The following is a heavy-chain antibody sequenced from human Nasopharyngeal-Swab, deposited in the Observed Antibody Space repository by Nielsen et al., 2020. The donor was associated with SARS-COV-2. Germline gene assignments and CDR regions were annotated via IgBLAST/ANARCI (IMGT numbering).Heavy chain of an antibody. Sequence: GGSLRLSCAASGFTFSSFGMHWVRQAPGKGLEWVAFIAHDASNEYYGDSVKGRFSISRDSSKNNLYLQMNSLRAEDTAVYYCARDEGAHNSWGQGTLVTVSS. CDR3: ARDEGAHNS. CDR1: GFTFSSFG. CDR2: IAHDASNE. J-gene: IGHJ4*02. D-gene: IGHD3-16*01. V-gene: IGHV3-30*03.